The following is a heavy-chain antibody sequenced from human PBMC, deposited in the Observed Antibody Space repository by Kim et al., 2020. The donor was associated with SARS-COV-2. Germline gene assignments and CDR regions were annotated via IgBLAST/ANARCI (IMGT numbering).Heavy chain of an antibody. CDR3: ARRSGYYPRGAFDI. CDR2: ISSSSSTI. V-gene: IGHV3-48*04. J-gene: IGHJ3*02. D-gene: IGHD3-22*01. CDR1: GFTFSSYS. Sequence: GGSLRLSCAASGFTFSSYSMNWVRQAPGKGLEWVSYISSSSSTIYYADSVKGRFTISRDNAKNSLYLQMNSLRAEDTAVYYCARRSGYYPRGAFDIWGQGTMVTVSS.